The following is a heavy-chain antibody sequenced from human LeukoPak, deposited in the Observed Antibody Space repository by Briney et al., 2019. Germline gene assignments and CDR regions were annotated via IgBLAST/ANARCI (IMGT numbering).Heavy chain of an antibody. CDR1: GFTFSSYG. CDR3: AGGSGFRTFFGY. Sequence: GRSLRLSCAASGFTFSSYGMHWVRQAPGKGLEWVAVISYDGSNKYYADSVKGRFTISRDNSKNTLYLQMNSLRAEDTAVYYCAGGSGFRTFFGYWGQGTLVTVSS. CDR2: ISYDGSNK. J-gene: IGHJ4*02. D-gene: IGHD3-10*01. V-gene: IGHV3-30*03.